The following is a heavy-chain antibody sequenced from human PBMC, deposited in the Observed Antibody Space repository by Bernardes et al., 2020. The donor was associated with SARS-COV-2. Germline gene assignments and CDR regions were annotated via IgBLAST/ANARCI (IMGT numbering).Heavy chain of an antibody. D-gene: IGHD1-20*01. CDR1: GFTFSSYS. V-gene: IGHV3-21*01. CDR3: ARDPYNWNDGISNYYYYGMDV. Sequence: GGSLRLSCEASGFTFSSYSMNWVRQAPGKGLEWVSSISSSSSYIYYADSVKGRFTISRDNAKNSLYLQMNSLRAEDTAVYYCARDPYNWNDGISNYYYYGMDVWGQGTTVTVSS. J-gene: IGHJ6*02. CDR2: ISSSSSYI.